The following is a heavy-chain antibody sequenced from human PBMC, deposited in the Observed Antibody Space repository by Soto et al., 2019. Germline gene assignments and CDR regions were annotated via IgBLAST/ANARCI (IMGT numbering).Heavy chain of an antibody. CDR3: ARWGAWGANEIYYYYGMDV. J-gene: IGHJ6*02. CDR2: MNPNSGNT. CDR1: GYTFTSYD. V-gene: IGHV1-8*01. Sequence: ASVKVSCKASGYTFTSYDINCVRQATGQGLEWMGWMNPNSGNTGYAQKFQGRVTMTRNTSISTAYMELSSLRSEDTAVYYCARWGAWGANEIYYYYGMDVWGQGTTVTVSS. D-gene: IGHD1-26*01.